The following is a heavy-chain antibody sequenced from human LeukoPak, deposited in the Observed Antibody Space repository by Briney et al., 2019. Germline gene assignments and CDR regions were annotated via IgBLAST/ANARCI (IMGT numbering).Heavy chain of an antibody. V-gene: IGHV3-30*04. CDR2: ISYDGSNK. Sequence: GRSLRLSCAASGFTFSSYAMHWVRQAPGKGLEWVAVISYDGSNKYYADSVKGRFTISRDNSKNTLCLQMNSLRAEDTAVYYCARGRDVLLWFGEPYFDYWGQGTLVTVSS. CDR1: GFTFSSYA. J-gene: IGHJ4*02. D-gene: IGHD3-10*01. CDR3: ARGRDVLLWFGEPYFDY.